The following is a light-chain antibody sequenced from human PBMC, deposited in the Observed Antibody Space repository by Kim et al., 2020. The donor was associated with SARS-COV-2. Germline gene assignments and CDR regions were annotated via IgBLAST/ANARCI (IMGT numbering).Light chain of an antibody. V-gene: IGKV1-39*01. CDR1: QSISSY. CDR2: AAS. CDR3: QQSYSTPYT. J-gene: IGKJ2*01. Sequence: ASVGDRVTITCQASQSISSYLNWYQQKPGKAPKHLIYAASSLQSGVPSRFSGSGSGTDFTLTISSLQPEDFATYYCQQSYSTPYTFGQGTKLEI.